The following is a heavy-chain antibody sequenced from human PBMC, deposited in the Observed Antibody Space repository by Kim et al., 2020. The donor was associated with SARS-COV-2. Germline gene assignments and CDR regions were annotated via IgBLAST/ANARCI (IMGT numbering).Heavy chain of an antibody. Sequence: ASVKVSCKASGYTFTNYGINWVRQAPGQGLEWMGWIRTYNVYTNYAQDFQGRVTLTADTSTSTVYMDLRGLKTDDTAVYYCTRVTGAAYHYHFVDVWGKGTAVSVSS. CDR2: IRTYNVYT. CDR3: TRVTGAAYHYHFVDV. CDR1: GYTFTNYG. J-gene: IGHJ6*03. V-gene: IGHV1-18*01. D-gene: IGHD6-13*01.